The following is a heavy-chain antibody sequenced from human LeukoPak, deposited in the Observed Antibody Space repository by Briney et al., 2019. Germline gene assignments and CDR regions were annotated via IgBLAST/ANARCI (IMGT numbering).Heavy chain of an antibody. CDR3: ARGPSNTYYDILTGYYNEGSPADY. Sequence: PSETLSLTCAVYGGSFSGYYWSWIRQPPGKGLEWIGEINHSGSTNYNPSLKSRVTISVDTSKNQFSLKLSSVTAADTAVYYCARGPSNTYYDILTGYYNEGSPADYWGQGTLVTVSS. CDR2: INHSGST. J-gene: IGHJ4*02. D-gene: IGHD3-9*01. V-gene: IGHV4-34*01. CDR1: GGSFSGYY.